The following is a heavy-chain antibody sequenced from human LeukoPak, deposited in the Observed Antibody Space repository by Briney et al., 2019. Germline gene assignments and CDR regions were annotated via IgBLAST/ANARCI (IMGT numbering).Heavy chain of an antibody. V-gene: IGHV4-59*01. CDR2: IYYSGST. CDR1: GGSISSYY. CDR3: ARASYYYYMDV. J-gene: IGHJ6*03. Sequence: PSETLSLTCTVSGGSISSYYWSWIRQPPGKGLEWIGYIYYSGSTNYNPSLKSRVTISVDTSKSQFSLKLSSVTAADTAVYYCARASYYYYMDVWGKGTTVTVSS.